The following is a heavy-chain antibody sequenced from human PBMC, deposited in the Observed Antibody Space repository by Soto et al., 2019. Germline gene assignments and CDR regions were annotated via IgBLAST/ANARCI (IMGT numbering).Heavy chain of an antibody. CDR1: GGSINSSSYF. CDR2: IYYSGST. D-gene: IGHD1-1*01. CDR3: ARGPGSLRP. J-gene: IGHJ5*02. Sequence: PSETLSLTCSVSGGSINSSSYFWGWVRQPPGKGLEWIGSIYYSGSTYYNPSLRSRVTISVDTSKNQFSLKLSSVTPDDTAIYYCARGPGSLRPWGQGTLVTVSS. V-gene: IGHV4-39*01.